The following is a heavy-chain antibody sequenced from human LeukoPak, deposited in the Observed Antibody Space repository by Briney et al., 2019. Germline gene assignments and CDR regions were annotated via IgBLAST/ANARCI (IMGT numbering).Heavy chain of an antibody. Sequence: GGSLRLSCAASGFTLSSYSMNWVRQAPGKGLEWVSSISSSSSYIYYADSVKGRFTISRDNAKNSLYLQMNSLRAEDTAVYYCARDGEGYCSSTSCYYYYYYGMDVWGQGTTVTVSS. CDR3: ARDGEGYCSSTSCYYYYYYGMDV. J-gene: IGHJ6*02. CDR1: GFTLSSYS. D-gene: IGHD2-2*01. CDR2: ISSSSSYI. V-gene: IGHV3-21*01.